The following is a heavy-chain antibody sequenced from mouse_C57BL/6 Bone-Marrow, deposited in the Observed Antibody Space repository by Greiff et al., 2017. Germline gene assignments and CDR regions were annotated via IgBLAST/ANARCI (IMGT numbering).Heavy chain of an antibody. CDR2: ISSGSSTI. CDR3: ARPYYYGSSPWLAY. J-gene: IGHJ3*01. V-gene: IGHV5-17*01. CDR1: GFTFSDYG. Sequence: EVKLMESGGGLVKPGGSLKLSCAASGFTFSDYGMHWVRQAPEKGLEWVAYISSGSSTIYYADTVKGRFTISRDNAKNTLFLQMTSLRSEDTAMYYCARPYYYGSSPWLAYWGQGTLVTVSA. D-gene: IGHD1-1*01.